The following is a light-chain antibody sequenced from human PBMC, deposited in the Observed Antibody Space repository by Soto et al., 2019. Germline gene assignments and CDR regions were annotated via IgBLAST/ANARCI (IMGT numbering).Light chain of an antibody. CDR2: EVS. Sequence: QSALTQPASVSGSPGQSIAISCTGTNSDVGGYNYVSWYQHHPGKAPKLMIYEVSKRPSGVSNRFSGSKSGNTASLTISGLQAXXXADYYCSSYTTSTTWVFGGGTKLTVL. V-gene: IGLV2-14*01. CDR3: SSYTTSTTWV. J-gene: IGLJ3*02. CDR1: NSDVGGYNY.